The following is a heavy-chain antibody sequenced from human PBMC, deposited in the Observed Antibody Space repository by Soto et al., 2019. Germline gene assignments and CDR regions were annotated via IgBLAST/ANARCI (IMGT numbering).Heavy chain of an antibody. CDR1: GFSLSTSGVG. V-gene: IGHV2-5*02. CDR2: IYWDDDK. Sequence: QITLKESGPTLVKPTQTLTLTCTFYGFSLSTSGVGVGWIRQPPGKALEWLALIYWDDDKRYSPSLKSRLTITNDTSKNQVVLTMTNMDPVDTATYYCAHTPDTAMVTGFDYWGQGTLVTVSS. D-gene: IGHD5-18*01. CDR3: AHTPDTAMVTGFDY. J-gene: IGHJ4*02.